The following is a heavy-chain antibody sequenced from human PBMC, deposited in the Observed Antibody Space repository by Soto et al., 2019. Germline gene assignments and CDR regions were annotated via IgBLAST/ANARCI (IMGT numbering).Heavy chain of an antibody. V-gene: IGHV1-69*13. CDR3: ARDRGIVLVPAAMLGDAFDI. D-gene: IGHD2-2*01. CDR2: IIPIFGTA. CDR1: GGTFSSYA. J-gene: IGHJ3*02. Sequence: SVKVSCKASGGTFSSYAISWVRQAPGQGLEWMGGIIPIFGTANYAQKFQGRVTITADESMSTAYMELSSLRSEDTAVYYCARDRGIVLVPAAMLGDAFDIWGQGTMVTVSS.